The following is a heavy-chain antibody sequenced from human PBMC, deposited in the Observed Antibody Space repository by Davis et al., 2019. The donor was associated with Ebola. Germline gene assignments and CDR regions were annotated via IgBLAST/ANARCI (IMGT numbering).Heavy chain of an antibody. CDR2: INPNSGGT. D-gene: IGHD2-2*01. Sequence: ASVKVSCKASGYTFTSYDINWVRQATGQGLEWMGWINPNSGGTNYAQKFQGRVTMTRDTSISTAYMELSRLRSDDTAVYYCASPYCSSTSCQNYYYYYMDVWGKGTTVTVSS. V-gene: IGHV1-2*02. CDR3: ASPYCSSTSCQNYYYYYMDV. J-gene: IGHJ6*03. CDR1: GYTFTSYD.